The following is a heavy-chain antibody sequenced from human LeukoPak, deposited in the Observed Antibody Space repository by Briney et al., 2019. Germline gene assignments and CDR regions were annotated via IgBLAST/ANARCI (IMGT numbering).Heavy chain of an antibody. CDR2: IYYSGST. V-gene: IGHV4-59*08. J-gene: IGHJ3*02. Sequence: SETLSLTCTVSGGSISRYYWSWIRQLPGKGLEWIGYIYYSGSTDYNPSLKSRVTISVDTSKNQISLKLSSVTAADTAVYYCARQTIFGSKGRAFDIWGQGTMVTVSS. CDR1: GGSISRYY. D-gene: IGHD3-3*01. CDR3: ARQTIFGSKGRAFDI.